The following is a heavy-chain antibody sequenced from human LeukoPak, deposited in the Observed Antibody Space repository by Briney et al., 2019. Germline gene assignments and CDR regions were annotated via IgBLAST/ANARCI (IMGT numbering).Heavy chain of an antibody. D-gene: IGHD3-10*01. J-gene: IGHJ3*02. V-gene: IGHV1-46*01. CDR1: GYTFTSYY. CDR3: ARDRGSGIDAFDI. Sequence: ASVKVSCKASGYTFTSYYMHWVRQAPGQGLVWMGIINPSGGSTSYAQKFQGRVTMTRDTSTSTVYMELSSLRSEDTAVYYCARDRGSGIDAFDIWGQGTMVTVSS. CDR2: INPSGGST.